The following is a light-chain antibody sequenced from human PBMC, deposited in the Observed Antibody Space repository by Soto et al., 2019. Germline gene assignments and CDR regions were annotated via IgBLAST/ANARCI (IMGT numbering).Light chain of an antibody. Sequence: EVVLTQSPATLSVSPGERATLSCRTSQSVGNNLAWYQQKPGQAPRLLMYGAFIRAPGLPVRFRGTGSGTEFTLTISGLQSEDVAVYYCHQYDSSPSTFGQGTKVDIK. CDR3: HQYDSSPST. J-gene: IGKJ1*01. V-gene: IGKV3-15*01. CDR2: GAF. CDR1: QSVGNN.